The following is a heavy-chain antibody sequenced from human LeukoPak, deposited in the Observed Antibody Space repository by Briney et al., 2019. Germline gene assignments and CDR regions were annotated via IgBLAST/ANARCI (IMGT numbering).Heavy chain of an antibody. V-gene: IGHV1-24*01. CDR2: FDPEDGEI. CDR3: ATMVRGVIVPRFDY. Sequence: GASVTVSCKISGYTLSELSMHWVRQAPGKGLEWMGGFDPEDGEIIYAAKFQGRVTMTEDTFTDTAYMEVSSLRSDDTAMFYCATMVRGVIVPRFDYWGQGTLVTVSS. J-gene: IGHJ4*02. CDR1: GYTLSELS. D-gene: IGHD3-10*01.